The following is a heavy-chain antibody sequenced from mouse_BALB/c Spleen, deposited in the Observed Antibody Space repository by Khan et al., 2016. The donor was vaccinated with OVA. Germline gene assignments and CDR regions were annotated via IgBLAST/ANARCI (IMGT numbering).Heavy chain of an antibody. Sequence: QVQLKESGPGLAAPSQSLSITSTISGFSLTNYDVHWVRQPPGKGLEWLVVIWSDGSTNYNSVLKSRLTITKDNSQSQVFLKMNSLQTDDTAIYFCARQPYYHYNIMDYWGQGTSVTVSS. D-gene: IGHD2-10*01. CDR1: GFSLTNYD. CDR2: IWSDGST. V-gene: IGHV2-6-1*01. CDR3: ARQPYYHYNIMDY. J-gene: IGHJ4*01.